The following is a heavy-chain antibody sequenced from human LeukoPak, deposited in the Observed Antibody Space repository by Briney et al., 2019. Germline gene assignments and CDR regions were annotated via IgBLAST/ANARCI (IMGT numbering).Heavy chain of an antibody. V-gene: IGHV1-8*01. CDR2: MNPNSGNT. J-gene: IGHJ3*02. CDR1: GYTFTSYD. CDR3: ARGNLFYSSSWYEDAFDI. D-gene: IGHD6-13*01. Sequence: GASVKVSCKASGYTFTSYDINWVRQATGQGLEWMRWMNPNSGNTGYAQKFQGRVTMTRNTSISTAYMELSSLRSEDTAVYYCARGNLFYSSSWYEDAFDIWGQGTMVTVSS.